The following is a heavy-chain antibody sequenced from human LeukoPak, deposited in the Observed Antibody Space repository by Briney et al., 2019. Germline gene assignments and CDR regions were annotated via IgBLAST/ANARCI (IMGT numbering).Heavy chain of an antibody. Sequence: ASVKVSCKASGYTFTGYYMHWVRQAPGQGLEWMGWINPNSGGTNYAQKFQGRVTMTRDTSISTAYMELSRLRSDDTAVYYCARPPSYDRSGYVDNWGQGTLVTVSS. CDR1: GYTFTGYY. J-gene: IGHJ4*02. CDR3: ARPPSYDRSGYVDN. CDR2: INPNSGGT. D-gene: IGHD3-22*01. V-gene: IGHV1-2*02.